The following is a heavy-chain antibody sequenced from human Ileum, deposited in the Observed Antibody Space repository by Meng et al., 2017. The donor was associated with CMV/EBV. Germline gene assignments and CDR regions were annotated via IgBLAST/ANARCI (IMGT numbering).Heavy chain of an antibody. CDR3: ARNYGSGNWNFFHY. Sequence: QVQLQGSGPGLVKTSETLSLTCYVSGGSISNYYWSWIRQPAGKGLEWIAHIYTSGTTNYNPSLKSRVTMSVDTSRNQFSLKLTSVTAADTAVYYCARNYGSGNWNFFHYWGQGTLVTVSS. CDR2: IYTSGTT. J-gene: IGHJ4*02. CDR1: GGSISNYY. V-gene: IGHV4-4*07. D-gene: IGHD3-10*01.